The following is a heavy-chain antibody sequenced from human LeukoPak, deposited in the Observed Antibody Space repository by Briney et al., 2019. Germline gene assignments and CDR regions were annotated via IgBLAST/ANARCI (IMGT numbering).Heavy chain of an antibody. CDR3: ARDDVLTPFDP. J-gene: IGHJ5*02. Sequence: ASVKVSCKASGYTFTSYAISWVRQATGQGLEWMGWMTPNDGKADFAQKFQGRVTMTGDTSVSTAYMELSNLTSDDTAVYYCARDDVLTPFDPWGRGTLVIVSS. CDR1: GYTFTSYA. CDR2: MTPNDGKA. D-gene: IGHD3-9*01. V-gene: IGHV1-8*01.